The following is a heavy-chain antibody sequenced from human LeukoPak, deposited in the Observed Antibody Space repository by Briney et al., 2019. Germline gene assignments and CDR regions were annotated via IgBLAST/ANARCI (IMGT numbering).Heavy chain of an antibody. J-gene: IGHJ4*02. D-gene: IGHD3-22*01. CDR3: ARFRSDSSGYTFDY. Sequence: PSETLSLTCAVSGGSISSGGYSWSWIRQPPGKGLEWIGYIYHSGSTYYNPSLKSRVTISVDRSKNQFSLKLSSVTAADTAVYYCARFRSDSSGYTFDYWGQGTLVTVSS. CDR2: IYHSGST. V-gene: IGHV4-30-2*01. CDR1: GGSISSGGYS.